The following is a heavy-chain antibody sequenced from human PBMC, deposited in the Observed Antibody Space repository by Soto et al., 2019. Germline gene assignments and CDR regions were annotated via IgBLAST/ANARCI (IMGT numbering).Heavy chain of an antibody. CDR3: ARGPSSLTRFDY. Sequence: QVQLVESGGGVVQPGRSLRLSCAASGFTFSSYAMHWVRQAPGKGLEWVAVISYDGSNKYLADSVKGRFTISRDNSKNTLYLQMNSLRGEDTAVYYCARGPSSLTRFDYWGQGTLVTVSS. CDR1: GFTFSSYA. D-gene: IGHD6-19*01. J-gene: IGHJ4*02. CDR2: ISYDGSNK. V-gene: IGHV3-30-3*01.